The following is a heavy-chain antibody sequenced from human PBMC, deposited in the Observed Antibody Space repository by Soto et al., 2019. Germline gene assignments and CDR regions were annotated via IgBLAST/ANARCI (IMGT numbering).Heavy chain of an antibody. V-gene: IGHV3-21*01. CDR1: GFTFSSYS. Sequence: EVQLVESGGGLVKPGGSLRLSCAASGFTFSSYSMNWVRQAPGKGLEWVSSISSSSSYIYYADSVKGRFTISRDNAKNSLYRQMNSLRAEDTAVYYCARVAPPRYSGYENDFDYWGQGTLVTVSS. J-gene: IGHJ4*02. D-gene: IGHD5-12*01. CDR3: ARVAPPRYSGYENDFDY. CDR2: ISSSSSYI.